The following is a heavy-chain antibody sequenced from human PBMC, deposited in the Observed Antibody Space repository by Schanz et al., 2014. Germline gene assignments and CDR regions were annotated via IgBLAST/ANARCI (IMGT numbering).Heavy chain of an antibody. V-gene: IGHV4-34*02. J-gene: IGHJ3*02. D-gene: IGHD3-3*01. CDR3: ARGTRERLLRRSWQFAFDI. CDR1: GGSFSSNY. Sequence: QVQLQQWGAGLLKPSETLSLTCAVYGGSFSSNYCSWIRQPPGKGLEWIGKINQIGTTNYNPSLKSRVTMSVDTSKNQTSLKLRTLTAADTAVYYCARGTRERLLRRSWQFAFDIWGQGTMVTVSS. CDR2: INQIGTT.